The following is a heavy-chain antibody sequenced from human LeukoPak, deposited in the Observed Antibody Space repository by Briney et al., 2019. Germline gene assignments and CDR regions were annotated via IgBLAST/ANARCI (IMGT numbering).Heavy chain of an antibody. CDR2: ISASGSST. Sequence: PGGSLRLSCAASGFTFSSYAMSWVRQAPGKGLEWVSAISASGSSTYYADSVKGRFTISRDNSKNTLYLQMNSLRAEDTAVYSCARGGTMYCGSGNFDYWGQGTLVTVSS. CDR1: GFTFSSYA. V-gene: IGHV3-23*01. CDR3: ARGGTMYCGSGNFDY. D-gene: IGHD3-10*01. J-gene: IGHJ4*02.